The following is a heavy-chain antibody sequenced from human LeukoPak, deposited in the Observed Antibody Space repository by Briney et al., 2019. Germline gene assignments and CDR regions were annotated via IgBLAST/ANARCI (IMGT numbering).Heavy chain of an antibody. Sequence: GGSLRFSCAASGFTFSSYSMNWVRQAPGKGLEWVSSISSSSSYIYYADSVKGRFTISRDNAKNSLYLQMNSLRAEDTAVYYCAGPGAYYDSSGYQNWGQGTLVTVSS. CDR1: GFTFSSYS. D-gene: IGHD3-22*01. V-gene: IGHV3-21*01. J-gene: IGHJ4*02. CDR2: ISSSSSYI. CDR3: AGPGAYYDSSGYQN.